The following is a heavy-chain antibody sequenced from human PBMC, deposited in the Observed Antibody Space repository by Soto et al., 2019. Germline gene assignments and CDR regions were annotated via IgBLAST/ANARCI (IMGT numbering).Heavy chain of an antibody. Sequence: ASVKVSCKASGYTFTTYGVSWVRQAPGQGLEWMGWISAYNGNTNYAQKLQGRLTMTTDTTNNRLSLQLNSVSPDDTAVYYCARLIGNSWLDSWGQGTLVTVSS. V-gene: IGHV1-18*01. J-gene: IGHJ5*01. CDR3: ARLIGNSWLDS. CDR2: ISAYNGNT. CDR1: GYTFTTYG.